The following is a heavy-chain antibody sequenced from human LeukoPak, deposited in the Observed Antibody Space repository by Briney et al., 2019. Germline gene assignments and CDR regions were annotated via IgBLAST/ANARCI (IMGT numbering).Heavy chain of an antibody. J-gene: IGHJ4*02. V-gene: IGHV3-74*01. CDR1: GFTFSSYW. CDR3: ARDTNGYNGGLDY. CDR2: INSDGSST. D-gene: IGHD5-24*01. Sequence: PGGSLRLSCAASGFTFSSYWMHWVRQAPGKGLEWVSRINSDGSSTTYADSVKGRFTISRDNSKNTLYLQMNSLRAEDTAVYYCARDTNGYNGGLDYWGQGTLVTVSS.